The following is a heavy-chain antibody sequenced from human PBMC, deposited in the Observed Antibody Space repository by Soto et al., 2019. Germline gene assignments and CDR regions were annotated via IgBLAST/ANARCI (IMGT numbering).Heavy chain of an antibody. V-gene: IGHV3-11*01. CDR3: ATGYGDFIFDY. Sequence: GGSLRLSCAASGCTFSDYYMSWIRQAPGKGLEWVSYISSSGSTIYYADSVKGRFTISRDNAKNSLYLQMNSLRAEDAAVYYCATGYGDFIFDYWGQGTLVTVSS. CDR2: ISSSGSTI. J-gene: IGHJ4*02. D-gene: IGHD4-17*01. CDR1: GCTFSDYY.